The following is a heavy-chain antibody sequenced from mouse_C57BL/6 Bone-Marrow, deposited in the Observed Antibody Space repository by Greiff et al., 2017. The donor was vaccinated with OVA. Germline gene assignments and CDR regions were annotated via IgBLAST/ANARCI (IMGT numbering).Heavy chain of an antibody. D-gene: IGHD4-1*01. CDR3: ARNWAPWFAY. CDR1: GFTFSDYG. CDR2: ISSGSSTI. V-gene: IGHV5-17*01. Sequence: VQLKESGGGLVKPGGSLKLSCAASGFTFSDYGMHWVRQAPEKGLEWVAYISSGSSTIYYADTVKGRFTISRDNAKNTLFLQMTSLRSEDTAMYYCARNWAPWFAYWGQGTLVTVSA. J-gene: IGHJ3*01.